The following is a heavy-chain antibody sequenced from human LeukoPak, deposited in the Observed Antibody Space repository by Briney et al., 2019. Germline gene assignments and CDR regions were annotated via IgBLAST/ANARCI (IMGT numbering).Heavy chain of an antibody. Sequence: GGSLRLSCAASGFTFSDHYMDWVRQAPGKGLEWVGRTRNKANSYTTQYAASVEGRFTISIDDSKNSLYLQINSLRTEDTAVYYCARVPGTTFLLSYMDVWGKGTTVTVSS. CDR2: TRNKANSYTT. CDR1: GFTFSDHY. CDR3: ARVPGTTFLLSYMDV. V-gene: IGHV3-72*01. J-gene: IGHJ6*03. D-gene: IGHD1-14*01.